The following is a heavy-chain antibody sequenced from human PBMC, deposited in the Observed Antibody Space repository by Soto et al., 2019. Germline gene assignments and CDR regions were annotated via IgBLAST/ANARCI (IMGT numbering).Heavy chain of an antibody. CDR3: AREKQWLVEAFDY. Sequence: GGSLRLSCAASGFTFSSYSMNWVRQAPGKGLEWVPSISSSSSCTNYADSVKGRFTISRDNAKNTLYLQMNSLRAEDTAVYYCAREKQWLVEAFDYWGQGTLVTVSS. CDR2: ISSSSSCT. J-gene: IGHJ4*02. V-gene: IGHV3-21*01. CDR1: GFTFSSYS. D-gene: IGHD6-19*01.